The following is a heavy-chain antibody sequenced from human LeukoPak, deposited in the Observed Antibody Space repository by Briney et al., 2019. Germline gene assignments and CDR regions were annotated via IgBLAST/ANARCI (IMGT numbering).Heavy chain of an antibody. Sequence: QTGGSLRLSCAASGFAFSSYWMAWVRQTPGKGLEWVAHIKGDGSGRYYVDSVKGRFTISRDNAEISLSLQMNSLGAEDTAVYYCARVLPYGSGIQDHWGQGTLVTVSS. J-gene: IGHJ4*02. CDR1: GFAFSSYW. D-gene: IGHD3-10*01. V-gene: IGHV3-7*04. CDR3: ARVLPYGSGIQDH. CDR2: IKGDGSGR.